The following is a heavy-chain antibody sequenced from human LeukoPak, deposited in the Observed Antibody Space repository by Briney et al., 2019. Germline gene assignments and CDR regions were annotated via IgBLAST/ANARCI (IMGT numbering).Heavy chain of an antibody. CDR3: ARGRGYSYGFPFDY. CDR1: GGSVSSGSYY. D-gene: IGHD5-18*01. CDR2: IHNSGST. Sequence: SETLSLTCTVSGGSVSSGSYYWTWIRQPPGRGLEWIGYIHNSGSTNYNPSLKSRVTISVDTSKNQFSLKVTSLTAADTAVYYCARGRGYSYGFPFDYWGQGTLVTVSS. J-gene: IGHJ4*02. V-gene: IGHV4-61*01.